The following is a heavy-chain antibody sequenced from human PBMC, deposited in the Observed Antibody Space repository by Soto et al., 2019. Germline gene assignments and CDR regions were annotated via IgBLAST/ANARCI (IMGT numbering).Heavy chain of an antibody. CDR3: ARDPKWELLSTTGYFDY. CDR2: INNSGGST. V-gene: IGHV3-64*04. CDR1: GFTFSSYA. D-gene: IGHD1-26*01. Sequence: GGSLRLSCSASGFTFSSYAMHWVRQAPGKGLEYVSAINNSGGSTYYADSVKGRFTISRDNSKNTLYLQMNSLRAEDTAVYYCARDPKWELLSTTGYFDYWGQGTLVTVSS. J-gene: IGHJ4*02.